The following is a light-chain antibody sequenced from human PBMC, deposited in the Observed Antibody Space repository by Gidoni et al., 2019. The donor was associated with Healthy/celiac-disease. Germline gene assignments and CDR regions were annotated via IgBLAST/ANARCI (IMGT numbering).Light chain of an antibody. CDR1: SSDVCGYNY. Sequence: HSALTQPRSVSGSPGQSVTISCTGTSSDVCGYNYVSWYQQHPGKTPKLMIYDVSKRPSGFPDRFSGSKSGNTASLTISGLQAEDEADYYCCSYAGSYVFGTGTKVTVL. J-gene: IGLJ1*01. V-gene: IGLV2-11*01. CDR2: DVS. CDR3: CSYAGSYV.